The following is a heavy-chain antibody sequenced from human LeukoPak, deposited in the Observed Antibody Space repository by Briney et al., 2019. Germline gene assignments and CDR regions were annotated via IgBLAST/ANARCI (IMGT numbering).Heavy chain of an antibody. J-gene: IGHJ3*02. CDR2: ISGSSSYI. Sequence: GESLRLSCAASGFTFSSYSMNWVRQAPGKGLEWVSSISGSSSYINYADSVKGRFTISRDNAQNSLFLQLNSLRAEDTAVYYCARDPYSSGWYKDAFDIWGQRTMVTVSS. CDR1: GFTFSSYS. V-gene: IGHV3-21*01. CDR3: ARDPYSSGWYKDAFDI. D-gene: IGHD6-19*01.